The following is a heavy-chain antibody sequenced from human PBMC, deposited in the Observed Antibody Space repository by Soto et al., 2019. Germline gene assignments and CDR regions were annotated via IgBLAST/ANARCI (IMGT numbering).Heavy chain of an antibody. Sequence: GGSLRLSCAASGFTFSSYAMSWVRQAPGKGLEWVSVIGASGVSTYYADSVKGRFTISRDTSKNTLYLQMNSLRAEDTAVYYCVKGGQTYDYWGQGTLVPVSS. J-gene: IGHJ4*02. CDR3: VKGGQTYDY. CDR2: IGASGVST. CDR1: GFTFSSYA. V-gene: IGHV3-23*01.